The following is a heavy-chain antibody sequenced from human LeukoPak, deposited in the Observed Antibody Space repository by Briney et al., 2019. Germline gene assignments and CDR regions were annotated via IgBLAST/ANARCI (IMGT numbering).Heavy chain of an antibody. D-gene: IGHD3-10*01. CDR3: TRDFQGRYYYHMDV. V-gene: IGHV3-7*01. CDR2: IKQDGSEI. Sequence: GGSLRLSCAASGFTFSSYWMSWVRQAPGRGLEWVANIKQDGSEIYYVDSVKGRLTISRDNAKNSLFLQMNSLRAPDTAVYYCTRDFQGRYYYHMDVWGKGTTVTVSS. J-gene: IGHJ6*03. CDR1: GFTFSSYW.